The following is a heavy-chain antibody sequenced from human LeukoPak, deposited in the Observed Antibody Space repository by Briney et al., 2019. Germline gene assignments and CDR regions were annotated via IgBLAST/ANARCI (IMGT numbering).Heavy chain of an antibody. D-gene: IGHD3-3*01. CDR3: ARVADSYDFWSGYYKY. CDR1: GFTFSSYW. CDR2: INSDGSST. V-gene: IGHV3-74*01. J-gene: IGHJ4*02. Sequence: GGSLRLSCAASGFTFSSYWMPWVRQAPGKGLVWVSRINSDGSSTSYADSVKGRFTISRDNAKNTLYLQMNSLRAEDTAVYYCARVADSYDFWSGYYKYWGQGTLVTVSS.